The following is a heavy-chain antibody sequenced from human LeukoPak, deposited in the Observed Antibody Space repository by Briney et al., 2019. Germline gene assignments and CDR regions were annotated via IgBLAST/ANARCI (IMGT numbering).Heavy chain of an antibody. V-gene: IGHV3-74*01. CDR1: GFTFSSYW. CDR3: ARSYDSSGIDY. CDR2: INSDGSST. Sequence: GGSLRLSCAASGFTFSSYWMHWVRQAPGKGLVWVSRINSDGSSTSYADSVKGRFTISRDNAENTLYLQMNSPRAEDTAVYYCARSYDSSGIDYWGQGTLVTVSS. J-gene: IGHJ4*02. D-gene: IGHD3-22*01.